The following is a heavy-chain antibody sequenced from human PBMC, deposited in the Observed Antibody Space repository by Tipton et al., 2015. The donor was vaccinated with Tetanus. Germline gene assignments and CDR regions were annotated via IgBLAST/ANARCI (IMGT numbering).Heavy chain of an antibody. CDR2: ISSRGSYI. J-gene: IGHJ6*02. CDR3: AKENGYNYYYYGMDV. V-gene: IGHV3-21*04. CDR1: GFTFSRFS. Sequence: GSLRLSCAASGFTFSRFSLNWVRQAPGKGLEWVSSISSRGSYIYYAESVKGRFTISRDNAMNSLSLQMNSLRAEDTAVYYCAKENGYNYYYYGMDVWGQGTTVTVSS. D-gene: IGHD3-16*02.